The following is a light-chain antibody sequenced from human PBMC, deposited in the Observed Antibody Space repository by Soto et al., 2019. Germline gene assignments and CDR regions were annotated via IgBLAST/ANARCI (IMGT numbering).Light chain of an antibody. CDR1: QSISSW. CDR3: QQYKTYS. CDR2: RAS. V-gene: IGKV1-5*03. Sequence: DIQMTQSPSALSASVGGKITITCRANQSISSWLAWYQQQPGKAPSLLIYRASTLESGVPSRFSGSGSGTEFFLTISGLQPDDFATYYCQQYKTYSFGGGTKVDIK. J-gene: IGKJ4*01.